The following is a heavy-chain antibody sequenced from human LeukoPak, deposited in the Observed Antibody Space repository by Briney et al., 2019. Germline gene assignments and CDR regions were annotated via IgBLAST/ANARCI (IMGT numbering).Heavy chain of an antibody. J-gene: IGHJ4*02. V-gene: IGHV3-30-3*01. Sequence: PGRSLRLSCAASGFTFSSYAMDWVRQAPGKGLEWVAVISYDGSNKYYADSVKGRFTISRDNSKNTLYLQMNSLRAEDTAVYYCAPDHGDYWGQGTLVTVSS. CDR1: GFTFSSYA. CDR3: APDHGDY. CDR2: ISYDGSNK.